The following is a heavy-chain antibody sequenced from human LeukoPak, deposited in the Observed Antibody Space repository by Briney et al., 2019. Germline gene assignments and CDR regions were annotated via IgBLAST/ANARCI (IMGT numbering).Heavy chain of an antibody. CDR1: GYTFTSYY. Sequence: SVKVSCKASGYTFTSYYMHWVRQAPGQGLEWMGRIIPIFGTANYAQKFQGRVTITTDESTSTAYMELSSLRSEDTAVYYCARDRGPYYYDSSGYYGYWGQGTLVTVSS. CDR2: IIPIFGTA. CDR3: ARDRGPYYYDSSGYYGY. J-gene: IGHJ4*02. D-gene: IGHD3-22*01. V-gene: IGHV1-69*05.